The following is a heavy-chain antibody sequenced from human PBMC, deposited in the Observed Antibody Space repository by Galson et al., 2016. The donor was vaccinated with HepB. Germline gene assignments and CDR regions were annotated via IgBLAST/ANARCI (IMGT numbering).Heavy chain of an antibody. CDR2: TYYRSRWYS. CDR1: GDSVSSNSAT. CDR3: ARRTENGFDV. V-gene: IGHV6-1*01. Sequence: CAISGDSVSSNSATWNWIRLSPSRGLEWLGRTYYRSRWYSDYALSVKSRITINADTSKSQFSLRLNSVTPEDTAVYFCARRTENGFDVWGQGTTVTVSS. J-gene: IGHJ6*02. D-gene: IGHD1-1*01.